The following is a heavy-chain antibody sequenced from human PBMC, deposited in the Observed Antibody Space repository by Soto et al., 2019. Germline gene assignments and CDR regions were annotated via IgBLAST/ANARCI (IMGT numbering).Heavy chain of an antibody. Sequence: ASVKVSCKASGYTFTGYYMHWVRQAPGQGLEWMGWINPNSGGTNYAQKFQGWVTMTRDTSISTAYMELSRLRPDDTAVYYCARNGESIYYYYGMDVWGQGTTVTVSS. D-gene: IGHD2-8*01. J-gene: IGHJ6*02. CDR3: ARNGESIYYYYGMDV. CDR1: GYTFTGYY. V-gene: IGHV1-2*04. CDR2: INPNSGGT.